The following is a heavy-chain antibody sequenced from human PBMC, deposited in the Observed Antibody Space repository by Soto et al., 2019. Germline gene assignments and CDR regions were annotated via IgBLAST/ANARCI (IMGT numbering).Heavy chain of an antibody. D-gene: IGHD2-8*01. J-gene: IGHJ4*02. CDR1: GGSISSSSYY. Sequence: SETLSLTCTVSGGSISSSSYYWGWIRQPPGKGLEWIGSIYYSGSTYYNPSLKSRVTISVDTSKNQFSLKLSSVTAADTAVYYCARLGGYCTNGVCYYSNYYFDYWGQGTLVTVSS. CDR3: ARLGGYCTNGVCYYSNYYFDY. CDR2: IYYSGST. V-gene: IGHV4-39*01.